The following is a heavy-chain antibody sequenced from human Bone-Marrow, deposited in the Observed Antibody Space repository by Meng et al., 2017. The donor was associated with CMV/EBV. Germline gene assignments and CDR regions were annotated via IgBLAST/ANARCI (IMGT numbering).Heavy chain of an antibody. CDR3: AINGAIYYGDPNFDY. D-gene: IGHD4-17*01. Sequence: ASVKVSCKASGYTFSTYYMHWVRQAPGQGLEWMGIVDPSGDTTTYAQKFQGRVTMTRDTSTSTAYMELSSLRSEDTAVYYCAINGAIYYGDPNFDYWGQGTLVTVSS. CDR1: GYTFSTYY. CDR2: VDPSGDTT. J-gene: IGHJ4*02. V-gene: IGHV1-46*01.